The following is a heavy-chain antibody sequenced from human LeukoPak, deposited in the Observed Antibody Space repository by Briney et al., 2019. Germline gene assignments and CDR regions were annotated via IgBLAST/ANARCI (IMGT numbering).Heavy chain of an antibody. CDR1: GFTFSSYA. Sequence: PGGSLRLSCAASGFTFSSYAMNWVRQAPGKGLEWVSAISGGGSSTYYADSVKGRFTISRDNSKNTVYLQMNSLRAEDTAVYYCAKISGEFPWHYFDYWGQGTRVTASS. V-gene: IGHV3-23*01. CDR3: AKISGEFPWHYFDY. J-gene: IGHJ4*02. CDR2: ISGGGSST. D-gene: IGHD3-10*01.